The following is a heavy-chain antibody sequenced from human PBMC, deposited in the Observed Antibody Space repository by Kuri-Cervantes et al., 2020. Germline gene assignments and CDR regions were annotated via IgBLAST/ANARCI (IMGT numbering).Heavy chain of an antibody. CDR1: GFTFSSYA. CDR2: ISSSGSTI. CDR3: ARSELDSGSPYYYYYGMDV. Sequence: GESLKISCAASGFTFSSYAMSWVRQAPGKGLEWVSYISSSGSTIYYADSVKGRFTISRDNAKNSLYLQMNSLRAEDTAVYYCARSELDSGSPYYYYYGMDVWGQGTTVTVSS. V-gene: IGHV3-48*04. J-gene: IGHJ6*02. D-gene: IGHD1-26*01.